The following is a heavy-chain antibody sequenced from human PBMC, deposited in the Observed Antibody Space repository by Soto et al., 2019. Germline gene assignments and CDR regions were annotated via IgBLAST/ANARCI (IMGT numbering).Heavy chain of an antibody. Sequence: QLQLQESGPGLVKPSETLSLTCTVSGGSISSSSYYWGWIRQPPGKGLEWIGCIYYSGSTYYNPSLKSRVTISVDTSKNQFSLKLSSVTAADTAVYYCASPGPVSGWYSPFDYWGQGTLVTVSS. D-gene: IGHD6-19*01. CDR1: GGSISSSSYY. J-gene: IGHJ4*02. CDR3: ASPGPVSGWYSPFDY. CDR2: IYYSGST. V-gene: IGHV4-39*01.